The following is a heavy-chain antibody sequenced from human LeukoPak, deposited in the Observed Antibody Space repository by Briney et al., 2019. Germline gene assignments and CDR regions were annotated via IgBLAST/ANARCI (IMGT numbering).Heavy chain of an antibody. CDR1: GGSISSYY. J-gene: IGHJ4*02. V-gene: IGHV4-59*01. CDR2: IYYSGST. D-gene: IGHD3-10*01. CDR3: ARAGGSGSYPLYYFDY. Sequence: SETLSLTCTVSGGSISSYYWSWIRQPPGKGLEWIGYIYYSGSTKYNPSLKSRVTISVDTSKNQFSLKLSSVTAADTAVYYCARAGGSGSYPLYYFDYWGQGTLVTVSS.